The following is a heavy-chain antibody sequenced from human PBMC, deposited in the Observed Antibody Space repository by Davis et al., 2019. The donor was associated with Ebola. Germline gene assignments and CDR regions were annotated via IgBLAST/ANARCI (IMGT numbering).Heavy chain of an antibody. J-gene: IGHJ6*03. V-gene: IGHV3-23*01. Sequence: GESLKISCAASGFTFSSYAMSWVRQAPVKGLEWVSTISYSVGSTYYADSVKGRFTISRDNYKNTLYLQMNSLRAEDTAVYYCAKETPYYQYYYMDVWGKGTTVTVSS. CDR1: GFTFSSYA. CDR2: ISYSVGST. CDR3: AKETPYYQYYYMDV.